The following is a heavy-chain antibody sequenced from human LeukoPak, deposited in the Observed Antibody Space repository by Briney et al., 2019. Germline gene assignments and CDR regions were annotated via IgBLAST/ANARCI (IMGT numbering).Heavy chain of an antibody. CDR1: GGSISSYY. D-gene: IGHD5-18*01. CDR3: AIRGYSYGYFDY. CDR2: IYYSGST. J-gene: IGHJ4*02. V-gene: IGHV4-59*01. Sequence: PSETRSLTCTVSGGSISSYYWSWIRQPPGKGLEWIGYIYYSGSTNYNPSLKSRVTISVDTSKNQFSLKLSSVTAADTAVYYCAIRGYSYGYFDYWGQGTLVTVSS.